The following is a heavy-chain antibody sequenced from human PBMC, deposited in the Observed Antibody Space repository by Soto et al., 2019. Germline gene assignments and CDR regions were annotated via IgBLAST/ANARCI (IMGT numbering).Heavy chain of an antibody. V-gene: IGHV4-34*01. Sequence: QVQLQQWGAGLLKPSETLSLTCAVYGGSFSGYYWSWIRQPPGKGLEWIGEINHSGSTNYNPSLKSRVTISVDTSKNQLSLKLSSVTAADTAVYYCARELRRTFDYWGQGTLVTVSS. CDR3: ARELRRTFDY. J-gene: IGHJ4*02. CDR1: GGSFSGYY. CDR2: INHSGST.